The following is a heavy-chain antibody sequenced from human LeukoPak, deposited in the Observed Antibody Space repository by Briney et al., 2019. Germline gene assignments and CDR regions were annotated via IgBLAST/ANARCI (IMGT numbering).Heavy chain of an antibody. Sequence: GGSLRLSCAASGFTFSSYAMHWVRQAPGKGLEWVAVISYDGSNKYYADSVKGRFAISRDNSKNTLYLQMNSLRAVDTAVYYCARDLDYYDSSGHATLDYWGQGTLVTVSS. CDR3: ARDLDYYDSSGHATLDY. V-gene: IGHV3-30*09. CDR2: ISYDGSNK. D-gene: IGHD3-22*01. J-gene: IGHJ4*02. CDR1: GFTFSSYA.